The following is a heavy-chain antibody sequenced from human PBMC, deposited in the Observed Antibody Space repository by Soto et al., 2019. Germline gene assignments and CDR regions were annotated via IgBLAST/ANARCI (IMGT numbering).Heavy chain of an antibody. Sequence: QVQLQESGPGLLRPSGTLSLTCAVSGGSITSSNWWSWVRQPPGKGLEWIGEIYHSGSTNYNPSLKSRVTISVDKSKNQFSLKLSSVTAADTAVYYCARVVGGYYYGMDVWGQGTTVTVSS. CDR1: GGSITSSNW. D-gene: IGHD2-2*01. J-gene: IGHJ6*02. V-gene: IGHV4-4*02. CDR3: ARVVGGYYYGMDV. CDR2: IYHSGST.